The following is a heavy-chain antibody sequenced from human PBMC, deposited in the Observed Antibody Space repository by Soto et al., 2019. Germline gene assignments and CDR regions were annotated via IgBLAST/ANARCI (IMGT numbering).Heavy chain of an antibody. D-gene: IGHD1-26*01. J-gene: IGHJ4*02. V-gene: IGHV3-21*01. CDR1: GFTFSSYS. CDR3: ASESVVGATGGVDY. Sequence: GGSLRLSCAASGFTFSSYSMNWVRQAPGKGLEWVSSISSSSSYIYYADSVKGRFTISRDNAKNSLYLQMNSLRAEDTAVYYCASESVVGATGGVDYWGQGTLVTVSS. CDR2: ISSSSSYI.